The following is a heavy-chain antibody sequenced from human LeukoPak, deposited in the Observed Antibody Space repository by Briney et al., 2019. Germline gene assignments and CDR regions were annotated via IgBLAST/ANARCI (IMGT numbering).Heavy chain of an antibody. CDR2: ISYDGSNK. CDR1: GFTFSSYW. CDR3: AKVDGDYVLHYFDY. J-gene: IGHJ4*02. D-gene: IGHD4-17*01. V-gene: IGHV3-30*18. Sequence: GGSLRLSCAASGFTFSSYWMSWVRQAPGKGLEWVAVISYDGSNKYYADSVKGRFTISRGNSKNTLYLQMNSLRAEDTAVYYCAKVDGDYVLHYFDYWGQGTLVTVSS.